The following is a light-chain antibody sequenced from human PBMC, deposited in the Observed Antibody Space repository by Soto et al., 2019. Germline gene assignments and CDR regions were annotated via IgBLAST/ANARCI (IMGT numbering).Light chain of an antibody. J-gene: IGLJ1*01. V-gene: IGLV2-23*02. CDR2: EVS. CDR1: SSDVGSYNL. CDR3: SSYGGSYV. Sequence: QSALTQPASVSGSPGQSITISCTRTSSDVGSYNLVSWYQQHPGKAPKVMIYEVSKRPSGVSNRFSGSKSGNTASLTISGLQAEDEADYYCSSYGGSYVFGTGTKVTVL.